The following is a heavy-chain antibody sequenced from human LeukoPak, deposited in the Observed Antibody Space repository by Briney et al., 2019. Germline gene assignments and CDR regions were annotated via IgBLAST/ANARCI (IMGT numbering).Heavy chain of an antibody. V-gene: IGHV3-23*01. CDR3: AKDLVTMTIFGVVPNWFDP. CDR2: ISGSGGST. D-gene: IGHD3-3*01. J-gene: IGHJ5*02. Sequence: GRSLRLSCAASGITFSSYAMSWVRQAPRKGLEWVSAISGSGGSTHYADSVKGRFTISRDNSKTTLYLQMNSLRAEDTAVYYCAKDLVTMTIFGVVPNWFDPWGQGTLVTVSS. CDR1: GITFSSYA.